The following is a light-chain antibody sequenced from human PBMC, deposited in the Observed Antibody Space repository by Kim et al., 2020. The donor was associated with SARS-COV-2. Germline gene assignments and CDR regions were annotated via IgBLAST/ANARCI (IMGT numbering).Light chain of an antibody. CDR3: CSYAGTTNLM. Sequence: QSVAFACTGTIRSVGGYDSVSWYNQYPGKAPKLMIYEVTTRPSVVPDRFSGSKSANTASLTVSGLQPEDEAVYYCCSYAGTTNLMFGGGTQLTVL. V-gene: IGLV2-8*01. CDR1: IRSVGGYDS. J-gene: IGLJ3*02. CDR2: EVT.